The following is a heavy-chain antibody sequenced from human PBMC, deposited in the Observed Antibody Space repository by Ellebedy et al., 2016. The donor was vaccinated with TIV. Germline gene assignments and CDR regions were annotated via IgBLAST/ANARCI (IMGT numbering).Heavy chain of an antibody. V-gene: IGHV4-34*01. CDR3: ASEYSSSGFGY. CDR1: GGSFSGYY. CDR2: INHSGST. Sequence: SETLSLXXAVYGGSFSGYYWSWIRQPPGKGLEWIGEINHSGSTNYNPSLKSRVTISVDTSKNQFSLKLSSVTAADTAVYYCASEYSSSGFGYWGQGTLVTVSS. J-gene: IGHJ4*02. D-gene: IGHD6-6*01.